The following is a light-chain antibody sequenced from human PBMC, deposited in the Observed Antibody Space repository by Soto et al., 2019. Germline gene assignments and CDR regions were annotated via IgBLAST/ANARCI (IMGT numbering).Light chain of an antibody. J-gene: IGKJ3*01. CDR3: QQLNSYPT. CDR2: AAS. Sequence: IQLTQSPSSLSASVGDRVTITCRASQGISSYLAWYQQNPGKAPKLLIYAASTLQSGVPSRFSGSGSGTDFTLTISSLQPEDVATYYCQQLNSYPTFGPGTKVDIK. V-gene: IGKV1-9*01. CDR1: QGISSY.